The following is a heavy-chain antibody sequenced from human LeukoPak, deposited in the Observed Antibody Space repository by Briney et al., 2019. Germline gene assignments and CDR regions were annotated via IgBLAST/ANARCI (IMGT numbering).Heavy chain of an antibody. Sequence: GGSLRLSCAASGFTFSSYAMSWVRQAPGKGLEWVANIDPDGSHQYYVDSVKGRFTISKDNAKNSLYLQMNSLRAEDTAVYYCARDGGRREDYWGQGALVTVSS. CDR1: GFTFSSYA. D-gene: IGHD2-15*01. CDR2: IDPDGSHQ. CDR3: ARDGGRREDY. V-gene: IGHV3-7*01. J-gene: IGHJ4*02.